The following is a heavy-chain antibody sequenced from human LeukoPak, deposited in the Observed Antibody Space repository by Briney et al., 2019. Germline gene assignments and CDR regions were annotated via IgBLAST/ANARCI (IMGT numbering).Heavy chain of an antibody. CDR1: GFTFSSYS. J-gene: IGHJ4*02. V-gene: IGHV3-21*01. CDR2: ISSSSSYI. Sequence: TGGSLRLSCAASGFTFSSYSMNWVRQAPGKGLEWVSSISSSSSYIYYADSVKGRFTISRDNAKNSLYLQMNSLRAEDTAVYYCAKGGTAMVSLFDYWGQGTLVTVSS. CDR3: AKGGTAMVSLFDY. D-gene: IGHD5-18*01.